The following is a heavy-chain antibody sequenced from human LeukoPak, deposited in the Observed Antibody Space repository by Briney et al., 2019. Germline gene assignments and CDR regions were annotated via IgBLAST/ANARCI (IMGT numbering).Heavy chain of an antibody. CDR1: GFTFSDYY. J-gene: IGHJ4*02. CDR2: ISSSGSTI. Sequence: GGSLRLSCAASGFTFSDYYMSWIRQAPGKGLEWVSYISSSGSTIYYADSVKGRFTISRDNAKNSLYLQMNSLRAEDTAVYYCAKDSPIRFLEWSLYYFDYWGQGTLVTVSS. CDR3: AKDSPIRFLEWSLYYFDY. D-gene: IGHD3-3*01. V-gene: IGHV3-11*04.